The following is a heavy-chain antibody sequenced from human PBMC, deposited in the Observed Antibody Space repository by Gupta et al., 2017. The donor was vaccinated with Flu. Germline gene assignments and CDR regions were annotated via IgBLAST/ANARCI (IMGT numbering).Heavy chain of an antibody. J-gene: IGHJ4*02. D-gene: IGHD3-3*01. CDR3: ARVPYFWGDHTYRGSFDF. CDR1: GFSIRCPDFY. V-gene: IGHV4-39*01. CDR2: LFWSGTT. Sequence: QLRLQESCPAMAMPSETLSLSCSISGFSIRCPDFYWGWIRQSPEKGLEWIGTLFWSGTTYYNPSLRSRITMSVDTSADQLSVKLRSLTTADTAVYFCARVPYFWGDHTYRGSFDFWGQGILVTVSP.